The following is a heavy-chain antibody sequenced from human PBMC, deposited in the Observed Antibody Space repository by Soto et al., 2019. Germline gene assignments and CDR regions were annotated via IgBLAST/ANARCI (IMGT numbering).Heavy chain of an antibody. J-gene: IGHJ4*02. V-gene: IGHV1-8*01. CDR2: VNPNSGNT. D-gene: IGHD4-17*01. CDR1: GFTFTSYD. Sequence: VQLLQSGAEVKKPGASVKVSCKTSGFTFTSYDINWVRQAPGQGLEWLGWVNPNSGNTDYAQKFQGRVTMTRNTSITTAYMELSSLRSEDTAVYYCARVPFVNFGDSVPFDYWGQGTPVTVSS. CDR3: ARVPFVNFGDSVPFDY.